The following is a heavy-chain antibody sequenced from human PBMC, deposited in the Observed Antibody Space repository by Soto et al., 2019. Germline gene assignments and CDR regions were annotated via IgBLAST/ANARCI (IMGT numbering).Heavy chain of an antibody. CDR2: IYSSGST. CDR1: GGSISNYY. V-gene: IGHV4-59*01. D-gene: IGHD5-18*01. Sequence: NPSETLSLTCTVSGGSISNYYWSWIRQPPGKGLEWIGYIYSSGSTHYNPSLQSRVTISIDTSKNQVPLKVNSVTAADTAVYYCARDHPHSYGVYYFDYWGQGTPVTVSS. CDR3: ARDHPHSYGVYYFDY. J-gene: IGHJ4*02.